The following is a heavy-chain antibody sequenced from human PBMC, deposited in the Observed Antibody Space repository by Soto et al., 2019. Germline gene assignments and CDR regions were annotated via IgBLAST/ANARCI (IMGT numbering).Heavy chain of an antibody. Sequence: QVQLVQSGAEVKKPGSSVQVSCKASGGTFSSYAISWVRQAPGQGLEWMGGIIPIFGTANYAQKFQGRVTITADESTSTAYMELSSLRSEDTAVYYCARDGIAVAGSVGYYYGMDVWGQGTTVTVSS. CDR3: ARDGIAVAGSVGYYYGMDV. CDR1: GGTFSSYA. V-gene: IGHV1-69*12. CDR2: IIPIFGTA. D-gene: IGHD6-19*01. J-gene: IGHJ6*02.